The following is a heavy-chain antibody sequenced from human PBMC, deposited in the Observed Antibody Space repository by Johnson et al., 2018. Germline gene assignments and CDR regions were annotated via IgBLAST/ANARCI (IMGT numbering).Heavy chain of an antibody. V-gene: IGHV3-48*02. D-gene: IGHD3-16*01. Sequence: EVQLLESGGGLVQPGGSMSLSCVASGFTFSSYSMHWVRQAPGKGLEWVSYMSSTSRTIYYADSVKGRFTISRDNTKNSLYLQMNSLRDEDTAVYSCARDSYVDYLYYYGMDVWGQGTTVTVSS. CDR2: MSSTSRTI. J-gene: IGHJ6*02. CDR1: GFTFSSYS. CDR3: ARDSYVDYLYYYGMDV.